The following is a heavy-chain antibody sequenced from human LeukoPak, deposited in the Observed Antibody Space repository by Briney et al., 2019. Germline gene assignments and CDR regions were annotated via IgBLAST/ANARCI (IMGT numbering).Heavy chain of an antibody. CDR3: ASRSLTYSNLDY. V-gene: IGHV4-31*03. CDR2: IYYSGST. D-gene: IGHD6-13*01. Sequence: SETLSLTCTVSGGSISSGGYYWGWIRQHPGKGLGWIGYIYYSGSTYYNPSLKSRVTISVDTSKNQFSLKLSSVTAADTAVYYCASRSLTYSNLDYWGQGTLVTVSS. J-gene: IGHJ4*02. CDR1: GGSISSGGYY.